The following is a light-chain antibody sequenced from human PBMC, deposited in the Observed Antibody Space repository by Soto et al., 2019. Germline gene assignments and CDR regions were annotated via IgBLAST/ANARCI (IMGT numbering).Light chain of an antibody. CDR3: QQIYTTRT. CDR1: QSISSY. Sequence: DIQMTQSPSSLSASVGDRVTITCRASQSISSYLNWYQQKPGKAPNLLIYAASSLQSGVPSRFSGSGSGTDFTLTISSLQPEAFAIYYCQQIYTTRTFGQGTKV. V-gene: IGKV1-39*01. J-gene: IGKJ1*01. CDR2: AAS.